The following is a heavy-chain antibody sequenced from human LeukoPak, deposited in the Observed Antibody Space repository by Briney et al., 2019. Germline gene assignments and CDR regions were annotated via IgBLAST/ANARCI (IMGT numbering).Heavy chain of an antibody. CDR2: INHSGST. D-gene: IGHD6-6*01. CDR1: GGSVSGYY. J-gene: IGHJ4*02. V-gene: IGHV4-34*01. CDR3: ARGLYNLRIAAQYYFDY. Sequence: SETLSLTCAVYGGSVSGYYWSWIRQPPGKGLEWIGEINHSGSTNYNPSLKSRVTISVDTSKNQFSLKLSSVTAADTAVYYCARGLYNLRIAAQYYFDYWGQGTLVTVSS.